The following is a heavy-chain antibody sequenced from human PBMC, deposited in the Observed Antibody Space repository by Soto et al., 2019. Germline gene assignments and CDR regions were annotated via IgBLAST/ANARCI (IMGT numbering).Heavy chain of an antibody. V-gene: IGHV1-18*01. CDR2: ISAYNGNT. Sequence: ASVKVSCKASGYTFTSYGISWVRQAPGQGLDWMGWISAYNGNTKYAQDLQGRVTMTTDASTSTAYMELRSLRSDDTAVYYCARFSGGSYNTYYFYYGMDVWGQGTTVTVSS. CDR1: GYTFTSYG. J-gene: IGHJ6*02. D-gene: IGHD2-15*01. CDR3: ARFSGGSYNTYYFYYGMDV.